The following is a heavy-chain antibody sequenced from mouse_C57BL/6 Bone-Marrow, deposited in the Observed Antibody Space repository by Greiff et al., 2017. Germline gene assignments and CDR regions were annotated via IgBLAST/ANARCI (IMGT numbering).Heavy chain of an antibody. CDR3: ARLVYYFDD. Sequence: VQLQQSGPELVKPGASVKISCKASGYAFSSSWMNWVKQRPGKGLEWIGRIYPGDGDTNYNGKFKGKATLTADKSSSTAYMQLSSLTSEDSAVYFGARLVYYFDDWGQGTTLTVSS. V-gene: IGHV1-82*01. J-gene: IGHJ2*01. CDR2: IYPGDGDT. CDR1: GYAFSSSW. D-gene: IGHD1-1*02.